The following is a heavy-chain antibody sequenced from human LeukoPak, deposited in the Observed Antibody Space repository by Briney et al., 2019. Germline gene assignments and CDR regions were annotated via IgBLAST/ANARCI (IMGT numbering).Heavy chain of an antibody. Sequence: SETLSLTCAVYGGSFSGYYWSWIRQPPGKGLEWIGEINHSGSTNYNPSLKSRVTISVDTSKNQFSLKLSSVTAADTAVYYCARGLVYHYGSGSYYPYWGQGTLVTVSS. CDR3: ARGLVYHYGSGSYYPY. CDR2: INHSGST. CDR1: GGSFSGYY. D-gene: IGHD3-10*01. J-gene: IGHJ4*02. V-gene: IGHV4-34*01.